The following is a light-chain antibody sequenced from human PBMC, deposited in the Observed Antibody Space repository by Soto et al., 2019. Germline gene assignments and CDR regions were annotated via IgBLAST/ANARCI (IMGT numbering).Light chain of an antibody. CDR3: QAYSDNSWT. Sequence: DIQMTQSPSTLSASVGDRVTITCRASQSIGEWLAWYQQKPGKAPKVLIYDASRLQSGVPSRFSGSGSETEFILTISSLQPDDFATYYCQAYSDNSWTFGQGTKV. CDR1: QSIGEW. J-gene: IGKJ1*01. V-gene: IGKV1-5*01. CDR2: DAS.